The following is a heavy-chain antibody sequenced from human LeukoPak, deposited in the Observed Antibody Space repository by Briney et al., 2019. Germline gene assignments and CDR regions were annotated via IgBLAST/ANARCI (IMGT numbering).Heavy chain of an antibody. CDR1: GLTFSDSY. CDR3: ARGSADYSWYMDV. CDR2: ISSGFINI. J-gene: IGHJ6*04. Sequence: GGYQRLSCAASGLTFSDSYMSWIRQAPGKGLEWISYISSGFINIYYADSVKGRFTISRDNAKNSLYLQMNSLRAEDTAVYYCARGSADYSWYMDVWGKGTTVTVSS. D-gene: IGHD5-12*01. V-gene: IGHV3-11*01.